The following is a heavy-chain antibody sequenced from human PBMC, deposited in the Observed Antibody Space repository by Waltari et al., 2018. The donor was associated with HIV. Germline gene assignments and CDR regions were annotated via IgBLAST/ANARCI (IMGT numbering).Heavy chain of an antibody. CDR1: GYTLTELS. CDR3: ATGGGTTSIQLYDLDV. V-gene: IGHV1-24*01. Sequence: QVQLIQSGAEVKKPGASVKVSCKVFGYTLTELSMHWVRQAPGNGLEWMGGFDPEEDETIYAQKFQGRVTMTEDTSTDSAYMELSSLTSEDTAVYYCATGGGTTSIQLYDLDVWGQGTTVTVSS. J-gene: IGHJ6*02. CDR2: FDPEEDET. D-gene: IGHD1-26*01.